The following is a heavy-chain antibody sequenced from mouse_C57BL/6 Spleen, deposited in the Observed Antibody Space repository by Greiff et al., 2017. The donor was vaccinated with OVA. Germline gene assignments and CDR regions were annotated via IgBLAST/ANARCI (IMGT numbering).Heavy chain of an antibody. D-gene: IGHD3-2*02. CDR3: ARGTAQVSTWFAY. CDR2: INPSNGGT. V-gene: IGHV1-53*01. CDR1: GYTFTSYW. Sequence: QVQLQQPGTELVKPGASVKLSCKASGYTFTSYWMHWVKQRPGQGLEWIGIINPSNGGTNYNEKFKSKATLTVDKSSSTAYMQLSSLTSEDSAVYYCARGTAQVSTWFAYWGQGTLVTVSA. J-gene: IGHJ3*01.